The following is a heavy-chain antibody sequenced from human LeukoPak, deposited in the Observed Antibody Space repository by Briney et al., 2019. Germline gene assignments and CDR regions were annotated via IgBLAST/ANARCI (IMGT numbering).Heavy chain of an antibody. CDR2: IGSSSYI. D-gene: IGHD4-17*01. J-gene: IGHJ4*02. CDR1: GFTFSSYS. CDR3: ARTTYGQEPVAFDY. V-gene: IGHV3-21*01. Sequence: GGSLRLSCAASGFTFSSYSMNWVRQAPGKGLEWISSIGSSSYIYYADSVKGRFTISRDNARNSLYLQMNSLRAEDTAVYYCARTTYGQEPVAFDYWGQGILVTVSS.